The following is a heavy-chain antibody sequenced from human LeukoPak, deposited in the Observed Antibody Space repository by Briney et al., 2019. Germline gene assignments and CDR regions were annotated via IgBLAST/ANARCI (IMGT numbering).Heavy chain of an antibody. V-gene: IGHV3-15*01. D-gene: IGHD4-17*01. CDR3: TASLVDDYGDYKPLLDY. J-gene: IGHJ4*02. CDR1: GFTFSNAW. CDR2: IKSKTDGGTT. Sequence: GGSLRLSCAASGFTFSNAWMSWVRQAPGKGLEWVGRIKSKTDGGTTDYAAPVKGRFTISRDDSKNTLYLQMNSLKTEDTAVYYCTASLVDDYGDYKPLLDYWGQGTLVTVSS.